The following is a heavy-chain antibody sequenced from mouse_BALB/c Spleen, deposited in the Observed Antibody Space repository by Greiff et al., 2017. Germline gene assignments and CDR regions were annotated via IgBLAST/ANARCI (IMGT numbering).Heavy chain of an antibody. J-gene: IGHJ4*01. CDR2: ILPGSGST. CDR3: ARGGGKPYAMDY. CDR1: GYTFSSYW. D-gene: IGHD2-1*01. Sequence: VQLQQSGAELMKPGASVKISCKATGYTFSSYWIEWVKQRPGHGLEWIGEILPGSGSTNYNEKFKGKATFTADTSSNTAYMQLSSLTSEDSAVYYCARGGGKPYAMDYWGQGTSVTVSS. V-gene: IGHV1-9*01.